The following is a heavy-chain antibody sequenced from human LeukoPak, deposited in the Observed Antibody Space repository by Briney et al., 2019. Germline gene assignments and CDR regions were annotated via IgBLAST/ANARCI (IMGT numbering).Heavy chain of an antibody. CDR3: ARDCSGGSCYYFDY. Sequence: SETLSLTCTVSGASIDSYYWSWIRQPPRKGLEWIGCMYYSGSANYNPSLKNRVTMSVDTSKNQFSLKLSSVTAADTAVYYCARDCSGGSCYYFDYWGQGTLVTVSS. V-gene: IGHV4-59*12. J-gene: IGHJ4*02. CDR1: GASIDSYY. D-gene: IGHD2-15*01. CDR2: MYYSGSA.